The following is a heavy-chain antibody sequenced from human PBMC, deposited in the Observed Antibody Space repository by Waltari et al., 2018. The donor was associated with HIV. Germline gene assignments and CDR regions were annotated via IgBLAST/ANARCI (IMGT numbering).Heavy chain of an antibody. D-gene: IGHD2-15*01. J-gene: IGHJ4*02. V-gene: IGHV3-30*01. CDR2: ISMDGSSK. CDR3: AREGIVAAPFDF. Sequence: QVQLVESGGGLVQPGGSLRLSCAASGFIFRVFAIHWVRQAPGKGLEWVAVISMDGSSKYYADSVQGRFTISRDNSKNSLHLHMNSLRPKDTAVYYCAREGIVAAPFDFWGLGTLVTVSS. CDR1: GFIFRVFA.